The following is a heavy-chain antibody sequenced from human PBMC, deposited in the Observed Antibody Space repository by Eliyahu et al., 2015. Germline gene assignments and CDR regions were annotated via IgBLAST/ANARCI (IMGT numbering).Heavy chain of an antibody. D-gene: IGHD3-22*01. CDR2: IKGRSDGGTT. J-gene: IGHJ4*02. CDR1: GSXSSDAW. Sequence: EVQLVESGGALVQPGGSLRLSCAXSGSXSSDAWMTWVRQAPGKGLEWIGRIKGRSDGGTTDYTAPLKGRFTISRDDSKNTLYLQMNSLKTEDTAIYYCAIYDSSGFFLDSWGQGTLVTVSS. CDR3: AIYDSSGFFLDS. V-gene: IGHV3-15*02.